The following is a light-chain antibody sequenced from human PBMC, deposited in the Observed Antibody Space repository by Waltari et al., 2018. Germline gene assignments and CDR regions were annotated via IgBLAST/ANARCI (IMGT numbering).Light chain of an antibody. Sequence: QSVMTQPPSASGTPGQTITFPCSGSSSNIGSNSVYWYQQFPGKPPQLLIYRDDQRPSGVPDRISGSKSGTSASLAIGGLRSEDEADYYCLAWDDSMSGWVFGGGTKLTVL. CDR1: SSNIGSNS. CDR2: RDD. CDR3: LAWDDSMSGWV. V-gene: IGLV1-47*01. J-gene: IGLJ3*02.